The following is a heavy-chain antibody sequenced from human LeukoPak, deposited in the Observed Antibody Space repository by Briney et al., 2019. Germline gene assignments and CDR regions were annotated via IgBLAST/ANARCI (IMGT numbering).Heavy chain of an antibody. D-gene: IGHD1-26*01. J-gene: IGHJ5*02. CDR1: GGSISSYY. V-gene: IGHV4-59*12. CDR3: AREPIVGATAINWFDP. Sequence: PSETLSLTCTVSGGSISSYYWNWIRQPPGKGLEWIGYIFYSGRTNYNPSLKSRVTISVDTSKNWFSLRLTSVTAADTAVYYCAREPIVGATAINWFDPWGQGTLVTVSS. CDR2: IFYSGRT.